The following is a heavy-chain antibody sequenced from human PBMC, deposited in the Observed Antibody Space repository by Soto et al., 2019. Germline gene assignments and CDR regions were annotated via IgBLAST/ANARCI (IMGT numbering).Heavy chain of an antibody. CDR3: ARTVGWLDP. J-gene: IGHJ5*02. CDR2: TYYRSKWYK. CDR1: GDSVSSNSAA. D-gene: IGHD1-26*01. Sequence: PXQTGSLACAISGDSVSSNSAACNWIRQSPSRGLEWLGRTYYRSKWYKEYAASVKSRITINPDTYKNQFSLQLNSVSPEDTAVYYCARTVGWLDPWGQGSLVTVSS. V-gene: IGHV6-1*01.